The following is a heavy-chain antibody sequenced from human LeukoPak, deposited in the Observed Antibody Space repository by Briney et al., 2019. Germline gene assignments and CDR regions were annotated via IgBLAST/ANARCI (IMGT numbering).Heavy chain of an antibody. D-gene: IGHD3-22*01. CDR3: AAGEGREDYYDSSGYYFDY. J-gene: IGHJ4*02. CDR1: GFTFSSYA. CDR2: ISGSGGST. Sequence: GSLRLSCAASGFTFSSYAMSWVRQAPGKGLEWVSAISGSGGSTYYADSVKGRFTISRDNSKNTLYLQMNSLRAEDTAVYYCAAGEGREDYYDSSGYYFDYWGQGTLVTVSS. V-gene: IGHV3-23*01.